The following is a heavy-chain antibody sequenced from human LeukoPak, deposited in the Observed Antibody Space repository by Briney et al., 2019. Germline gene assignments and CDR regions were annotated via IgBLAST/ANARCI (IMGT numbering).Heavy chain of an antibody. J-gene: IGHJ3*02. D-gene: IGHD4-23*01. Sequence: SETLSLTCTVSGGSISSGSYYWSWIRQPAGKGLEWIGRIYTSGSTNYSPSLKSRVTMSVDTSKNQFSLKLSSVTAADTAIYYCARLPTVVTRIAFDIWGQGTLVTVSS. CDR3: ARLPTVVTRIAFDI. V-gene: IGHV4-61*02. CDR1: GGSISSGSYY. CDR2: IYTSGST.